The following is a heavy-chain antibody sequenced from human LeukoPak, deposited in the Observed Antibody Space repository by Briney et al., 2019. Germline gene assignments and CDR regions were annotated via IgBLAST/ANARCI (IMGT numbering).Heavy chain of an antibody. D-gene: IGHD3-22*01. CDR1: GFTFSSYA. V-gene: IGHV3-23*01. CDR3: AKDKEITMIVVIFDAFDI. Sequence: QPGGSLRLSCAASGFTFSSYAMSWVRQAPGKGLDWVSAISGSGGSTYYADSVKGRFTTSRDNSKNTLYLQMNSLRAEDTAVYYCAKDKEITMIVVIFDAFDIWGQGTMVTVSS. J-gene: IGHJ3*02. CDR2: ISGSGGST.